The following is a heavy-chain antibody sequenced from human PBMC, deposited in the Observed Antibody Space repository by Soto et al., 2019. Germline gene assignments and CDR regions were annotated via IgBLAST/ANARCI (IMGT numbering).Heavy chain of an antibody. CDR1: GGSLSSGDSY. J-gene: IGHJ4*02. Sequence: QVQLQESGPGLVRPSQTLSLTCSVSGGSLSSGDSYWSWIRQPPGKGLEWIGYIYNSGTTSYNPSLKSRVTISADTSKNQFSLNLSSVTAADTAVYYCAAEDIVLMVYAFDYWGQGILVTVSS. CDR2: IYNSGTT. V-gene: IGHV4-30-4*08. CDR3: AAEDIVLMVYAFDY. D-gene: IGHD2-8*01.